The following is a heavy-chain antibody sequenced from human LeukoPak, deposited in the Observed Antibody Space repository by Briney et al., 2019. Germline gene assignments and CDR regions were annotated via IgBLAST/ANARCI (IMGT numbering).Heavy chain of an antibody. CDR2: IYYSGNT. J-gene: IGHJ4*02. D-gene: IGHD3-3*01. Sequence: SETLSLTCTVSGGSISSYYWSWIRQPPGKGLEWIGYIYYSGNTNYNPSLKSRVTISVDTSKNQFSLKLSSVTAADTALYYCARHGGVGGDYFDYWGQGTLVTVSS. CDR1: GGSISSYY. V-gene: IGHV4-59*08. CDR3: ARHGGVGGDYFDY.